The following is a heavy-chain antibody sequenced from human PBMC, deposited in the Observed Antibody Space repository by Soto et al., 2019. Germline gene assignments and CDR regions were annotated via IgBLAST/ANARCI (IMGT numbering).Heavy chain of an antibody. Sequence: GGSLRLSCAATGFTFSSYSMSWVRQAPGKGLEWVSAISGSGGSTYYADSVKGRFTISRDNSKNTLYLQMNSLRAEDTAVYYCALXIAAAGTGEYYYYGMDVWGQGTTVTVSS. CDR1: GFTFSSYS. V-gene: IGHV3-23*01. CDR3: ALXIAAAGTGEYYYYGMDV. J-gene: IGHJ6*02. D-gene: IGHD6-13*01. CDR2: ISGSGGST.